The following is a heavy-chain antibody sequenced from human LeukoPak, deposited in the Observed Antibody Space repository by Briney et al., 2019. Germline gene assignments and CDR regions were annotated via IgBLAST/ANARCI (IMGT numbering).Heavy chain of an antibody. CDR1: GYTFTGYY. D-gene: IGHD3-3*01. CDR2: INPNSGGT. J-gene: IGHJ5*02. V-gene: IGHV1-2*06. Sequence: ASVKVSCKASGYTFTGYYMHGVRQAPGQGLEWMGRINPNSGGTNYAQKFQGRVTMTRDTSISTAYMELSRLRSDDTAVYYCARDFGDYDFWSGHPRNWFDPWGQGTLVTVSS. CDR3: ARDFGDYDFWSGHPRNWFDP.